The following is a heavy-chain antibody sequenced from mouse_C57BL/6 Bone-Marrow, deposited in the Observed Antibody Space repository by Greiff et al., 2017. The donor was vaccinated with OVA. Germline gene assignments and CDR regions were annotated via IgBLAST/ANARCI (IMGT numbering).Heavy chain of an antibody. Sequence: EVQLQQSGPVLVKPGASVKMSCKAFGYTFTDYYMNWVKQSHGKSLEWIGVINPYNGGTSYNQKFKGKATLTVDKSSSTAYMELNSLTSEDSAVYYCARKSSGYVWFAYWGQGTLVTVSA. CDR2: INPYNGGT. CDR3: ARKSSGYVWFAY. CDR1: GYTFTDYY. D-gene: IGHD3-2*02. V-gene: IGHV1-19*01. J-gene: IGHJ3*01.